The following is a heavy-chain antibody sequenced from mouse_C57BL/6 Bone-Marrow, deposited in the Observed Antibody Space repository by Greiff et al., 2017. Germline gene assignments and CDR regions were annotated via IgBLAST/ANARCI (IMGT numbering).Heavy chain of an antibody. Sequence: EVKLQESGPGLVKPSQSLSLTCSVTGYSITSGYYWNWIRQFPGNKLEWMGYISYDGSNNYNPSLKNRISITRDTSKNQFFLKLNSVTTEDTATYYCAREAGSYYDAMDYWGQGTSVTVSS. CDR3: AREAGSYYDAMDY. CDR1: GYSITSGYY. D-gene: IGHD3-3*01. CDR2: ISYDGSN. V-gene: IGHV3-6*01. J-gene: IGHJ4*01.